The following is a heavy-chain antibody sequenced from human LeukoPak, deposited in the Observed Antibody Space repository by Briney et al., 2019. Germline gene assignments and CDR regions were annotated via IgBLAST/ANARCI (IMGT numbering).Heavy chain of an antibody. CDR1: GYSFTNYW. CDR3: AIYCSSSTCPGNWLDP. V-gene: IGHV5-51*01. CDR2: IYPGDSDT. Sequence: GESLNISCKASGYSFTNYWIGWVRQLPGKGLEWMGIIYPGDSDTSYSPSIQGQVTISADKSISTAYLQWSSLKASDTAMYYCAIYCSSSTCPGNWLDPWGQGTLVTVSS. J-gene: IGHJ5*02. D-gene: IGHD2-2*01.